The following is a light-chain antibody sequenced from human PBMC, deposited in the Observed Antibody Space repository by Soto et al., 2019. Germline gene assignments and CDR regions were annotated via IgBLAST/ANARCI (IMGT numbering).Light chain of an antibody. CDR1: QSVGSY. CDR3: QQRSNWPPT. J-gene: IGKJ2*01. CDR2: DVS. Sequence: EIVLTQSPVTLSLSPGEKATLSCRASQSVGSYLSWYQQKPGQSPRLLMYDVSNRATGIPARFSGSGSGTDFTLTITGLDPEDFAVYYCQQRSNWPPTFGQGTKLEIK. V-gene: IGKV3-11*01.